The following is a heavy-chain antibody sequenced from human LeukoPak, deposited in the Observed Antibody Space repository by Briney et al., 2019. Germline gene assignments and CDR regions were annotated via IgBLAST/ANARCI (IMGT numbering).Heavy chain of an antibody. CDR2: IYYNGNT. V-gene: IGHV4-59*01. J-gene: IGHJ6*02. CDR3: ARGRSNYYGMDV. D-gene: IGHD1-26*01. Sequence: SETLSLTCSVSDGSINSYYWNWIRRPPGKGLEWIGYIYYNGNTNYSPSLKSRVTMSVDTSKNLFSLKVSSVTAADTAVYYCARGRSNYYGMDVWGQGTTVTVSS. CDR1: DGSINSYY.